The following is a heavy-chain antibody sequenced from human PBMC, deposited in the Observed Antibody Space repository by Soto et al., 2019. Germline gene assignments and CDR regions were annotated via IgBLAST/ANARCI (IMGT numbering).Heavy chain of an antibody. Sequence: PSETLSLTCTVSGGSISSYDWSWIRQPPGKGLEWIGYIYYSGSSNYNPSLKSRVTISVDTSKNPSSLKLSSVTAAETAVYYCARHPTVTEYYFDYLGQGTLVTAPQ. J-gene: IGHJ4*02. CDR1: GGSISSYD. CDR2: IYYSGSS. D-gene: IGHD4-17*01. CDR3: ARHPTVTEYYFDY. V-gene: IGHV4-59*08.